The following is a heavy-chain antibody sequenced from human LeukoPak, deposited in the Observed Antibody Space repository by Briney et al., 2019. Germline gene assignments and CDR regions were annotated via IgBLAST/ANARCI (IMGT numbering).Heavy chain of an antibody. CDR2: ISSSSKYI. Sequence: GGSLRLSCVASGFSFNSYSMNWVHQAPGMRLEWVSSISSSSKYIYYADSVKGRFTISRDNAKNSLYLQMNGLRAEDTAVYFCARVWSPPYTSSWPDYFDYWGQGALVTVSS. V-gene: IGHV3-21*01. D-gene: IGHD6-13*01. CDR1: GFSFNSYS. J-gene: IGHJ4*02. CDR3: ARVWSPPYTSSWPDYFDY.